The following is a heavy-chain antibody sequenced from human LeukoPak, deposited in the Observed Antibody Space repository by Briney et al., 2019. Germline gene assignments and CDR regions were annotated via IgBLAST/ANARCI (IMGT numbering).Heavy chain of an antibody. CDR1: GYTFTGYY. D-gene: IGHD2-15*01. V-gene: IGHV1-2*02. J-gene: IGHJ4*02. CDR3: ARDHPDCSADSCYS. CDR2: INPNSGGT. Sequence: ASVKVSCKASGYTFTGYYMHWVRQAPGQGLEWMGWINPNSGGTNYAQKFQGRVTMTRDTSISTAYMELSGLTSDDTAVYYCARDHPDCSADSCYSWGQGTLVTVSS.